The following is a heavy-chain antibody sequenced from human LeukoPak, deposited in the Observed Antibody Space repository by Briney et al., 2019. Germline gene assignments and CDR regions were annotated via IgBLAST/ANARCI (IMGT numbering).Heavy chain of an antibody. CDR2: ISVYNDDT. J-gene: IGHJ4*02. V-gene: IGHV1-18*01. Sequence: GASVKVSCKGSGYTFASYGIDWVRQAPGQGREGMGGISVYNDDTDYAQNLQGRVTMTTDTSTSTAYMELRSLTSDDTALYYCARDTARTTTAGGPDYWGQGTLVTVSS. CDR1: GYTFASYG. CDR3: ARDTARTTTAGGPDY. D-gene: IGHD6-13*01.